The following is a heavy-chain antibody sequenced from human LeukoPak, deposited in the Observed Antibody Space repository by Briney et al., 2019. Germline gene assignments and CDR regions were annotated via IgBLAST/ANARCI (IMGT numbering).Heavy chain of an antibody. Sequence: PGGSLRLSCAVSGSSFSGYWMSWVRQAPGKGLEWVAHIKQDGSEKNYVDSAKGGFTISRENAENSLFLQMNSLRVEDTAVYYCAREWQGGIAAAGTKIEGDYWGQGTLVAVSS. J-gene: IGHJ4*02. CDR2: IKQDGSEK. CDR3: AREWQGGIAAAGTKIEGDY. V-gene: IGHV3-7*01. D-gene: IGHD6-13*01. CDR1: GSSFSGYW.